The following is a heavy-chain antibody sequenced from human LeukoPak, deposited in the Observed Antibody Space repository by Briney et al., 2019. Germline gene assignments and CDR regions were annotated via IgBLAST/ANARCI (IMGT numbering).Heavy chain of an antibody. CDR1: GGSISSSSYY. J-gene: IGHJ4*02. V-gene: IGHV4-39*07. D-gene: IGHD6-13*01. Sequence: PSETLSLTCTVSGGSISSSSYYWGWIRQPPGKGLEWIGSIYYSGSTYYNPSLKSRVTISVDTSKNQFSLKLSSVTAADTAVYYCARWIPTPPYSSSWEVWDYWGQGTLVTVSS. CDR3: ARWIPTPPYSSSWEVWDY. CDR2: IYYSGST.